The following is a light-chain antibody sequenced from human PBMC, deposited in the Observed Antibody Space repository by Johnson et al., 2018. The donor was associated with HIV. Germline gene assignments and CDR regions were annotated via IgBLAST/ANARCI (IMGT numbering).Light chain of an antibody. Sequence: QSVLTQPPSVSAAPGQKVTISCSGSNSNIGNNYVSWYQQLPGTAPKLLIYDTDKRPSGIPDRFSGSKYGTSATLGISGLQTGDEADYYCGTWDNSLSGGVFGTGTKVTVL. CDR1: NSNIGNNY. CDR3: GTWDNSLSGGV. J-gene: IGLJ1*01. V-gene: IGLV1-51*01. CDR2: DTD.